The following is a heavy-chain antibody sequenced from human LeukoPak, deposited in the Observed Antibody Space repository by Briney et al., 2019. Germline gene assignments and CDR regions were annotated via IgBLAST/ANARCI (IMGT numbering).Heavy chain of an antibody. D-gene: IGHD3-10*01. CDR1: GYSFPNYW. V-gene: IGHV5-51*01. CDR2: IYPGDSDT. J-gene: IGHJ4*02. Sequence: GESLKISCKGSGYSFPNYWIGWVRQMPGKGLEWMGIIYPGDSDTRYSPSFQGQVIISVDKSINTAYLQWSSLKASDTAMYYCARRPAYYGSGSYCDYWGQGTLVTVSS. CDR3: ARRPAYYGSGSYCDY.